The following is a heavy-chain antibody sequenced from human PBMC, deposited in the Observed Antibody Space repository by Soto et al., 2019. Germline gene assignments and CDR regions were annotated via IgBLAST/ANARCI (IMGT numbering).Heavy chain of an antibody. D-gene: IGHD6-13*01. CDR2: INHSGST. J-gene: IGHJ6*03. CDR1: GGSFSGYY. Sequence: SETLSLTCAVYGGSFSGYYWSWIRQPPGKGLEWIGEINHSGSTNYNPSLKSQVTISVDTSKNQFSLKLSSVTAADTAVYYCARNSDPAHSRNMDVWGKGTTVTVSS. CDR3: ARNSDPAHSRNMDV. V-gene: IGHV4-34*01.